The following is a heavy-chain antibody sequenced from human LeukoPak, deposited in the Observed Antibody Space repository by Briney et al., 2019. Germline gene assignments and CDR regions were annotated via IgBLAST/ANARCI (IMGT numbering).Heavy chain of an antibody. Sequence: GGPLRLSCTASGFTFGDYAMSWVRQAPGKGLEGVGLIRSKAYGGTTEYAASVKGRFTISRDDSKSIAYLQMNSLKTEDTAVYYCTRASGYSSGWYLGYFDYWGQGTLVTVSS. CDR1: GFTFGDYA. D-gene: IGHD6-19*01. CDR3: TRASGYSSGWYLGYFDY. CDR2: IRSKAYGGTT. J-gene: IGHJ4*02. V-gene: IGHV3-49*04.